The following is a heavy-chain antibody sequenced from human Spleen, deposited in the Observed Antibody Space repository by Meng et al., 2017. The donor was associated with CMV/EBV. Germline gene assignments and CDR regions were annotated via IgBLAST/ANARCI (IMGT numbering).Heavy chain of an antibody. CDR2: ISRSGDKI. Sequence: GGSLRLSCEVSGFTFSNYWMSWIRQAPGKGLEWVSYISRSGDKIYYADSVKGRFTISRDNARNSLFLQMDSLRVEDTAVYYCARDLVVPAAAHFDYWGQGVLVTVSS. D-gene: IGHD2-2*01. CDR3: ARDLVVPAAAHFDY. V-gene: IGHV3-11*01. CDR1: GFTFSNYW. J-gene: IGHJ4*02.